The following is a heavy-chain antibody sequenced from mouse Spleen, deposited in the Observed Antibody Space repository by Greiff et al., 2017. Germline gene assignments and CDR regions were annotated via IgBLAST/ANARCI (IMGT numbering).Heavy chain of an antibody. D-gene: IGHD6-1*01. CDR1: GYAFSSSW. J-gene: IGHJ4*01. V-gene: IGHV1-82*01. Sequence: QVQLKQSGPELVKPGASVKISCKASGYAFSSSWMNWVKQRPGKGLEWIGRIYPGDGDTNYNGKFKGKATLTADKSSSTAYMQLSSLTSEDSAVYFCARRGPLYAMDYWGQGTSVTVSS. CDR3: ARRGPLYAMDY. CDR2: IYPGDGDT.